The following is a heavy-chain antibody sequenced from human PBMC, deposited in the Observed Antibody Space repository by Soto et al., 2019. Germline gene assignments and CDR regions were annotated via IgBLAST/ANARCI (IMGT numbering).Heavy chain of an antibody. CDR3: ARGRVGYGDYLS. J-gene: IGHJ4*02. Sequence: QVQLVQSGAEVKKPGASVKVSCKASGYTFTSYAMHWVRQAPGQRLEWMGWINAGNGNTKYSQKFQGRVTITRDTSASTAYMELSSLRSEDTALYYCARGRVGYGDYLSWGQGTLVTVSS. CDR2: INAGNGNT. V-gene: IGHV1-3*01. D-gene: IGHD4-17*01. CDR1: GYTFTSYA.